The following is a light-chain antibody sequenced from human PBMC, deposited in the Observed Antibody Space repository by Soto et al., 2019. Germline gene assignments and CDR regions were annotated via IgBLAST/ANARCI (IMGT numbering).Light chain of an antibody. Sequence: QSALTQPASVSGSPGQSITISCTGTSSDVGGYNFVSWYQQHPGKAPKLMIYEVSNRPSGVSNRFSGSKSGNTASLTISGLQAGDEADYYCSSYTSSSTQVFGTGTKLTVL. V-gene: IGLV2-14*01. CDR1: SSDVGGYNF. CDR3: SSYTSSSTQV. J-gene: IGLJ1*01. CDR2: EVS.